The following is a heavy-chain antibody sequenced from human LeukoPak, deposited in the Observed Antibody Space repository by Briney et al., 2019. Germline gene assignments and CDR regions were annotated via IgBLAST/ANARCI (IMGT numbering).Heavy chain of an antibody. CDR1: GGSISSGGYS. V-gene: IGHV4-30-2*01. J-gene: IGHJ5*02. D-gene: IGHD3-10*01. CDR3: ARSIMVRGVITPNWFDP. Sequence: PSQTLSPTCAVSGGSISSGGYSWSWIRQPPGKGLEWIGYIYHSGSTYYNPSLKSRVTISVDRSKNQFSLKLSSVTAADTAVYYCARSIMVRGVITPNWFDPWGQGTLVTVSS. CDR2: IYHSGST.